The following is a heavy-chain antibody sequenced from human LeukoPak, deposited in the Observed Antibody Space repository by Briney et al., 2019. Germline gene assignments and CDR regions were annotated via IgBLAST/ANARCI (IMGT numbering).Heavy chain of an antibody. Sequence: ASVKVSCKASGYTFTNYAISWVRQAPGQGLEWVGWISAYNGNTNYAQKLQGRVTMTTDTSTSTAYMELRSLRSDDTAVYYCARGYSSSWYQNLNSIGRMIFGYWGQGTLVTVSS. D-gene: IGHD6-13*01. CDR1: GYTFTNYA. CDR3: ARGYSSSWYQNLNSIGRMIFGY. J-gene: IGHJ4*02. V-gene: IGHV1-18*01. CDR2: ISAYNGNT.